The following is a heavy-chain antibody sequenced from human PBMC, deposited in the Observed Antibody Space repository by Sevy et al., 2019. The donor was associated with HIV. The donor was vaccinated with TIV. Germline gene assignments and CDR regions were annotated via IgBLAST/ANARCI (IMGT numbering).Heavy chain of an antibody. V-gene: IGHV1-8*01. Sequence: ASVKVSCKASGYTFTSYDINWVRQATGHGLEWMGWMNPNSGNTGYPQKFQGSVTMTRNTSISTAYMELSSLRSEDTAVDYCARAHYSGYSSGWYDYFDYWGQGTLVTVSS. J-gene: IGHJ4*02. D-gene: IGHD6-19*01. CDR1: GYTFTSYD. CDR3: ARAHYSGYSSGWYDYFDY. CDR2: MNPNSGNT.